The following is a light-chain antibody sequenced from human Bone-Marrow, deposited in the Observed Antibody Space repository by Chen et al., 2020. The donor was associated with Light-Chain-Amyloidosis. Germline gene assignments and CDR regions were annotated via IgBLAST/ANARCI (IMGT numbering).Light chain of an antibody. CDR3: SSFTSSSSYV. J-gene: IGLJ1*01. CDR1: SGDVGTYNY. CDR2: AVS. V-gene: IGLV2-14*01. Sequence: QSALTQPASVSGSPGQSITISCTGTSGDVGTYNYVSWYQQHPGKAPKVLIYAVSNRPSGVSHRFSGSKSGNTSSLTISGLQAEDEADYYCSSFTSSSSYVFGPGTKVTVL.